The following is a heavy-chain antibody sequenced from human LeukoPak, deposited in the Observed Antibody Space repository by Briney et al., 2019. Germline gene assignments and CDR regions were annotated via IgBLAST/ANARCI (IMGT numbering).Heavy chain of an antibody. CDR1: GYTFTSYY. V-gene: IGHV1-46*04. CDR2: INPSGCST. D-gene: IGHD4-23*01. Sequence: ASVKVSCKASGYTFTSYYMHWVRQAPGQGLEWMGIINPSGCSTSYAQKLQGRVTMTRDTSTSTVYMELSRLRSEDPAVYYCASMAYGGNSGGSYWGQGTLVTVSS. CDR3: ASMAYGGNSGGSY. J-gene: IGHJ4*02.